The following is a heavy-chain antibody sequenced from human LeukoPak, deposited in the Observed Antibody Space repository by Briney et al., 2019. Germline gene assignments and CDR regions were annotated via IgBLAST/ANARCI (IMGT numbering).Heavy chain of an antibody. V-gene: IGHV3-48*03. CDR2: ISSSGSTI. CDR3: ARDFSSSGLDY. Sequence: LEWISYISSSGSTIYYADSVKGRFTISRDNAKNSLYLQMNSLRAEDTAVYYCARDFSSSGLDYWGQGTLVTVSS. J-gene: IGHJ4*02. D-gene: IGHD6-6*01.